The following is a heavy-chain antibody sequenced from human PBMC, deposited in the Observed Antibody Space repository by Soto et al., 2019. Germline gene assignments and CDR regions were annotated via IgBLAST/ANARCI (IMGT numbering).Heavy chain of an antibody. Sequence: QVQLVESGGGVVQPGRSLRLSCAASGFTFSSYAMHWVRQAPGTGLEWVAVISYDGSNKYYADSVKGRFTISRDNSKNTLYLQMNSLRAEDTAVYYCARGIAVAGPPFDYWGQGTLVTVSS. J-gene: IGHJ4*02. V-gene: IGHV3-30-3*01. D-gene: IGHD6-19*01. CDR1: GFTFSSYA. CDR3: ARGIAVAGPPFDY. CDR2: ISYDGSNK.